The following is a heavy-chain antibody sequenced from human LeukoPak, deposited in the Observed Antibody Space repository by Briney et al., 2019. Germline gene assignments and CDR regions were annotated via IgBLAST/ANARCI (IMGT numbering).Heavy chain of an antibody. D-gene: IGHD3-3*01. J-gene: IGHJ4*02. Sequence: LGGSLRLTCVVSGFIASSNYMSWVRQAPGKGLEWISLIYSGGSTYYADSVMGRFTISRDSSKTTLFLQMNSLRAEDTAVYYCATGGRSGVALEQWGQGTLVTVSS. CDR3: ATGGRSGVALEQ. CDR1: GFIASSNY. V-gene: IGHV3-53*01. CDR2: IYSGGST.